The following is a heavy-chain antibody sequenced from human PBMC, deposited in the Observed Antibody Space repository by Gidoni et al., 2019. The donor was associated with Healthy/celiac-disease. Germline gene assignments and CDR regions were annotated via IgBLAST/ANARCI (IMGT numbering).Heavy chain of an antibody. CDR1: GFTFDDYA. Sequence: EVQLVESGGGLVQPGRSLRLSCAASGFTFDDYAMHWFRQAPGKGLEWVSGISVKSVSLGYAGSVKGRFTISRDNAKNSLYLQMNSLRAEDTALYYCAKALMVRGVSSYFDYWGQGTLVTVSS. CDR2: ISVKSVSL. J-gene: IGHJ4*02. V-gene: IGHV3-9*01. D-gene: IGHD3-10*01. CDR3: AKALMVRGVSSYFDY.